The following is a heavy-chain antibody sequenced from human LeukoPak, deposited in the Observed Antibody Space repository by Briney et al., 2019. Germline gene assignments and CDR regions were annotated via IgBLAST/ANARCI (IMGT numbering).Heavy chain of an antibody. J-gene: IGHJ4*02. CDR1: GYTFTGYY. Sequence: GASVKVSCKASGYTFTGYYMHWVRQAPGQGLEWMGWINPNSGGTNYAQKFQGRVTMTRDTSISTAYMELSRPRSDDTAVYYCARGRGKLTTIPDYWGQGTLVTVSS. CDR3: ARGRGKLTTIPDY. V-gene: IGHV1-2*02. CDR2: INPNSGGT. D-gene: IGHD3-22*01.